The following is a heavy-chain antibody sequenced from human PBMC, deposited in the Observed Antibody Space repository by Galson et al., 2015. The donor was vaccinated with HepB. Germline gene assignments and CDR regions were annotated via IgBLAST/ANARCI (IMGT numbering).Heavy chain of an antibody. D-gene: IGHD2-2*01. CDR3: ARDAWYCSSTSCSGAALHYYYYYMDV. V-gene: IGHV1-46*01. Sequence: SVKVSCKASGYTFTSYYMHWARQAPGQGLEWMGIINPSGGSTSYAQKFQGRVTMTRDTSTSTVYMELSSLRSEDTAVYYCARDAWYCSSTSCSGAALHYYYYYMDVWGKGTTVTVSS. J-gene: IGHJ6*03. CDR2: INPSGGST. CDR1: GYTFTSYY.